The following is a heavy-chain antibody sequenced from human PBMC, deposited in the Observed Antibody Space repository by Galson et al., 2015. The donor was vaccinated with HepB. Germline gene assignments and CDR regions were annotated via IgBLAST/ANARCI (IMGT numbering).Heavy chain of an antibody. D-gene: IGHD5-24*01. J-gene: IGHJ3*02. CDR3: ARGDGYALYDAFDI. CDR2: IIPIFGTA. CDR1: GGTFSSYA. Sequence: SVKVSCKASGGTFSSYAISWVRQAPGQGLEWMGGIIPIFGTANYAQKFQGRVTITADKSTSTAYMELSSLRSEDTAVYYCARGDGYALYDAFDIWGQGTMVTVSS. V-gene: IGHV1-69*06.